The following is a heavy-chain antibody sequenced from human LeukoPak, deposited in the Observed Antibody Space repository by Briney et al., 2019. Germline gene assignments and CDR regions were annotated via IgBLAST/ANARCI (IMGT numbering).Heavy chain of an antibody. J-gene: IGHJ4*02. CDR1: GYSIRSGYY. Sequence: SETLSLTCTVSGYSIRSGYYWGWIRQPPGKGLEWIGNIYHSGNTYYNPSLKSRVTISVDTSKNQFSLKLSSVTAADTAVYYCAKLGNYDLMIGYWGQGTLVTVSS. V-gene: IGHV4-38-2*02. D-gene: IGHD3-3*01. CDR3: AKLGNYDLMIGY. CDR2: IYHSGNT.